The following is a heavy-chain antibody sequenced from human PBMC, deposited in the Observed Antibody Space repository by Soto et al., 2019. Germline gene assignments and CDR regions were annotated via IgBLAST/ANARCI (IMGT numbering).Heavy chain of an antibody. D-gene: IGHD3-3*01. J-gene: IGHJ6*02. CDR1: GFTVSSNY. V-gene: IGHV3-53*01. CDR2: IYSGGST. Sequence: EVQLVESGGGLIQPGGSLRLSCAASGFTVSSNYMSWVRQAPGKGLEWVSVIYSGGSTYYADSVKGRFTISRDNSKNTLYLQMNSLRAADTAVYYRAREKAVRFSSYYGMDVWGQGTTVTVSS. CDR3: AREKAVRFSSYYGMDV.